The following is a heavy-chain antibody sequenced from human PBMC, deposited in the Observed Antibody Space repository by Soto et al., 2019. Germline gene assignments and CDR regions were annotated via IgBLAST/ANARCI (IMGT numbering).Heavy chain of an antibody. D-gene: IGHD6-13*01. CDR1: GFSFSTYE. CDR2: ISSGSDTI. CDR3: ARDRAAGGY. Sequence: EVQLVESGGGLVQPVGSLRLSCAASGFSFSTYEMNWVRQAPGKGLEWVAYISSGSDTIHYADSVRGRFTVSRDNAKNSLYLQMNSLRVEDTALYYCARDRAAGGYWGQGTLVTVSS. J-gene: IGHJ4*02. V-gene: IGHV3-48*03.